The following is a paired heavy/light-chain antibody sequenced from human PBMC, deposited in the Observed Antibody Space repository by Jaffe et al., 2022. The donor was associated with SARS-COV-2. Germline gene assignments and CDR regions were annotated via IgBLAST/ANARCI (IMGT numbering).Light chain of an antibody. Sequence: FVLTQSPGTLSLSPGERASLSCRASQALTTNFLAWYQQRPGQAPRLLISHTSRRATGIPDRFSGSGSGTDFTLTIGRLEPEDFAVYYCQQYESSPTFGPGTKVDIK. CDR2: HTS. CDR3: QQYESSPT. CDR1: QALTTNF. V-gene: IGKV3-20*01. J-gene: IGKJ3*01.
Heavy chain of an antibody. V-gene: IGHV1-18*01. CDR1: GYIFIDYG. CDR3: VRDRELGANWFDS. Sequence: QVQLVQSGPEVKKPGASVKVSCKASGYIFIDYGVSWIRQAPGQGLEWMGWISGHNGNKNYAQKFRGRLTVNTDTSTGTAYMELRSLRFDDTAVYFCVRDRELGANWFDSWGQGTLVTVSS. J-gene: IGHJ5*01. D-gene: IGHD1-7*01. CDR2: ISGHNGNK.